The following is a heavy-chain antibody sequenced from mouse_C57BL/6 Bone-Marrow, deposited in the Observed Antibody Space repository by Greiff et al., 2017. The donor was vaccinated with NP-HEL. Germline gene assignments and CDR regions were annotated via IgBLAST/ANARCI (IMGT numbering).Heavy chain of an antibody. Sequence: VKLQESGAELARPGASVKMSCKASGYTFTSYTMHWVKQRPGQGLEWIGYINPSSGYTKYNQKFKDKATLTADKSSSTAYMQLSSLTSEDSAVYYCARTGNPFSYYAMDYWGQGTSVTVSS. CDR3: ARTGNPFSYYAMDY. D-gene: IGHD2-1*01. V-gene: IGHV1-4*01. CDR2: INPSSGYT. CDR1: GYTFTSYT. J-gene: IGHJ4*01.